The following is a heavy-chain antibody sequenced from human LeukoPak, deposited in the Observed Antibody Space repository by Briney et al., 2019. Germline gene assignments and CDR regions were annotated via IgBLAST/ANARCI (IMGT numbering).Heavy chain of an antibody. CDR1: GGTFSSYA. J-gene: IGHJ6*02. CDR3: ARTYGDYYYYGMDV. Sequence: GASVKVSCEASGGTFSSYAISWVRQAPGQGLEWMGGIIPIFGTANYAQKFQGRVTITADESTSTAYMELSSLRSEDTAVYYCARTYGDYYYYGMDVWGQGTTVTVSS. CDR2: IIPIFGTA. D-gene: IGHD4-17*01. V-gene: IGHV1-69*13.